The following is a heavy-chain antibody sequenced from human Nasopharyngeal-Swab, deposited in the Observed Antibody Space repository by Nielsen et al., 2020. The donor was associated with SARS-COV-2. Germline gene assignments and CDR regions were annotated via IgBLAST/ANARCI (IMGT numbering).Heavy chain of an antibody. J-gene: IGHJ3*02. CDR1: GGSVSDYY. D-gene: IGHD5-24*01. CDR3: ARNKRRDGYNWSALDI. CDR2: IDYSGST. V-gene: IGHV4-59*02. Sequence: SETLSLTCIVSGGSVSDYYWTWIRQPPGKGLEWIGYIDYSGSTNYNPSLKSRVTISVDTSKNQFFLDLSSVTAADTAVYYCARNKRRDGYNWSALDIWGQGTMVTASS.